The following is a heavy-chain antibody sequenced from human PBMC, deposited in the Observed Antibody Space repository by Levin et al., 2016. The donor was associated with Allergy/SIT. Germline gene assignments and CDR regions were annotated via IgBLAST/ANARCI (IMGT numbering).Heavy chain of an antibody. Sequence: GESLKISCAASGFTFSTSPMTWVRQAPGKGLEWVSYISTSSNYIYYADSVKGRFTISRDNAKNSMFLEMNSLRADDTAVYYCARDGAYEGYYFDYWGQGTLVTVSS. CDR2: ISTSSNYI. J-gene: IGHJ4*02. CDR1: GFTFSTSP. V-gene: IGHV3-21*01. D-gene: IGHD5-12*01. CDR3: ARDGAYEGYYFDY.